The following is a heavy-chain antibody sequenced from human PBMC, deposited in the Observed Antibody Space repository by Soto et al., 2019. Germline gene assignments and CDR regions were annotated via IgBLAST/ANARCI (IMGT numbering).Heavy chain of an antibody. J-gene: IGHJ4*02. Sequence: PGGSLRLSCAASGFTFSSYGMNWVRQAPGKGLEWVSSLSGSGGTTHYADSVKGRFTISRDNSKDTLYLQMNSLRVDDTAVYYCANGHSFDYSGQGTLVTVSS. CDR3: ANGHSFDY. V-gene: IGHV3-23*01. CDR2: LSGSGGTT. CDR1: GFTFSSYG.